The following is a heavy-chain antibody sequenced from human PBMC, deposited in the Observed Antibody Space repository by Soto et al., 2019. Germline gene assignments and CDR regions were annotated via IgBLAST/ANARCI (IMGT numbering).Heavy chain of an antibody. V-gene: IGHV1-69*01. Sequence: QVQLVQSGAEVKKPGSSVKVSCKASGDTFSTDIITWVRQAPGQGLEWMGGIIPITRTPHYAQKFQGRVTITADDSTSTTHMELTSLTSEDTAVYYFATDRRSLENWFVPWGQGTLVTVSS. CDR2: IIPITRTP. D-gene: IGHD3-3*01. CDR3: ATDRRSLENWFVP. J-gene: IGHJ5*02. CDR1: GDTFSTDI.